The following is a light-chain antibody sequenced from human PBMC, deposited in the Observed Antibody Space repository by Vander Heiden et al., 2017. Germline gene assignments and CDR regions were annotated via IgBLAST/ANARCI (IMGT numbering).Light chain of an antibody. J-gene: IGKJ3*01. Sequence: EIELTQSPGTLSLSPGERATLSCRASQSVSSNYLAWYQQKPGQAPRLLIYGASRRAAGIPDKFSGSWSGTDFILTISRLEPEDFAVYYCQQYGSSPFTFGPGTKVDIK. CDR3: QQYGSSPFT. CDR2: GAS. V-gene: IGKV3-20*01. CDR1: QSVSSNY.